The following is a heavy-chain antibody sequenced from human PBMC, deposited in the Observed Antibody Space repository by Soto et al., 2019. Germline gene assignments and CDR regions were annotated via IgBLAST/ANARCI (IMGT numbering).Heavy chain of an antibody. CDR3: AYDSSGYLDY. V-gene: IGHV1-3*01. D-gene: IGHD3-22*01. J-gene: IGHJ4*02. CDR1: GYTFTTYA. Sequence: GASVKVSCKASGYTFTTYAMHCVLQAPGQRLEWMGWINVGNGNTKYSQNFQGRVTITRDTSASTAHMELSSLRSEDTAVYYCAYDSSGYLDYWGQGTLVTVSS. CDR2: INVGNGNT.